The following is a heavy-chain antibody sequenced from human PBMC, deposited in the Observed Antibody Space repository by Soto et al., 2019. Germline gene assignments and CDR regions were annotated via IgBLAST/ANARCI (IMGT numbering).Heavy chain of an antibody. CDR1: GGSISSGGYY. V-gene: IGHV4-31*03. D-gene: IGHD3-10*01. CDR2: IYYSGST. J-gene: IGHJ4*02. Sequence: SDTLSLTCTVSGGSISSGGYYWRCIRQHPGKGLEWIGYIYYSGSTYYNPSLKSRVTISVDTSKNQFSLKLSSVTAADTAVYYCARGVDYGSGSYPGPFDYWGQGTLVTVSS. CDR3: ARGVDYGSGSYPGPFDY.